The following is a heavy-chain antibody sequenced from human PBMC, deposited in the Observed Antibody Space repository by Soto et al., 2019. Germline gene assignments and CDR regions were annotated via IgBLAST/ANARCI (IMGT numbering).Heavy chain of an antibody. Sequence: ASVKVSCKASGISFINHYVHWVRQAPGQGPEWMGVINPAGSVTVYALKLQDRVTVTRDTSTSTVYMELNSLTSEDTAIYYCARDNSRTFPAAPRDTTSDSSGWSFDPWGQGTLVTAPQ. D-gene: IGHD6-6*01. CDR3: ARDNSRTFPAAPRDTTSDSSGWSFDP. CDR1: GISFINHY. CDR2: INPAGSVT. J-gene: IGHJ5*02. V-gene: IGHV1-46*03.